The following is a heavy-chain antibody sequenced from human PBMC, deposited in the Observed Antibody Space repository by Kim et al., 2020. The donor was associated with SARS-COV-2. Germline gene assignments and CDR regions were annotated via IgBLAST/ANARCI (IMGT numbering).Heavy chain of an antibody. V-gene: IGHV6-1*01. CDR2: TYYRSKWYN. D-gene: IGHD6-13*01. Sequence: SQTLSLTCAISGDSVSSYSAAWNWIRQSAPRGLEWLGRTYYRSKWYNDYAVSVKSRITINPDTSNNQFSLQLNSVTPEDTAVYYCARARYSSSWGVWFDPWGQGTLVSISS. CDR1: GDSVSSYSAA. J-gene: IGHJ5*02. CDR3: ARARYSSSWGVWFDP.